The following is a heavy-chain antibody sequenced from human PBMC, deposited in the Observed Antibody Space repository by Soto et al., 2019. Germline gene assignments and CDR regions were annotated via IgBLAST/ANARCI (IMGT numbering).Heavy chain of an antibody. J-gene: IGHJ6*02. CDR1: GFIFSHYG. V-gene: IGHV3-33*08. CDR2: ISYDGSTK. CDR3: ANRGHMEPTMASYYGVDV. D-gene: IGHD1-26*01. Sequence: QEQLVESGGGVVQPGTSLRLYCAASGFIFSHYGMHWVRQAPGRGLEWVALISYDGSTKYYADSVKGRFTISRDNPKNMLFLQVNSLRTDDTAVYYCANRGHMEPTMASYYGVDVWGQGTTGTVSS.